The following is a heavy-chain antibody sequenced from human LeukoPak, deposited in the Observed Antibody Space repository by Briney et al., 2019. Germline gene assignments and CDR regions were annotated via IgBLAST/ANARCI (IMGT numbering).Heavy chain of an antibody. Sequence: GGSLRLSCAASGFTFSSYDMHWVRQVTGKGLEWVSTIGAAGHTYYSGSVKGRFTISRENAKNSLYLQMNSLRVGDTAVYYCARVPYTSSRSGRPYYYGMDVWGQGTTVTVSS. V-gene: IGHV3-13*01. J-gene: IGHJ6*02. CDR3: ARVPYTSSRSGRPYYYGMDV. D-gene: IGHD6-13*01. CDR1: GFTFSSYD. CDR2: IGAAGHT.